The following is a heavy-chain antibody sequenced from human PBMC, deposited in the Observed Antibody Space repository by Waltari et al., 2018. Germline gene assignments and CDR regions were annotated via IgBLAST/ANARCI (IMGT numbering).Heavy chain of an antibody. D-gene: IGHD5-12*01. CDR3: ARGSVATSPYFDY. Sequence: EVQLVESGGGLVQPGGSLRLSCAASGFTVSSNYMSWVRQAPGKGLEWVSVIYSCGSTYYADSVKGRFTISRDNSKNTLYLQMNSLRAADTAVYYCARGSVATSPYFDYWGQGTLVTVSS. CDR1: GFTVSSNY. J-gene: IGHJ4*02. V-gene: IGHV3-66*01. CDR2: IYSCGST.